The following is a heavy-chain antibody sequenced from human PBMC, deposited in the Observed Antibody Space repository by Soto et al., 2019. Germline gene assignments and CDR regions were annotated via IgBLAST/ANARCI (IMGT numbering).Heavy chain of an antibody. CDR1: GFTFSDYA. V-gene: IGHV3-30-3*01. D-gene: IGHD4-17*01. J-gene: IGHJ6*02. CDR3: ARPAATVIFYSGMDV. Sequence: GGSLRLSCAASGFTFSDYAMHWVRQAPGKGLEWVAIISFDGSNEHYADSVQGRFTISRANSENTLYLQMNSLRADDTAVYYCARPAATVIFYSGMDVWGQGTTVTVSS. CDR2: ISFDGSNE.